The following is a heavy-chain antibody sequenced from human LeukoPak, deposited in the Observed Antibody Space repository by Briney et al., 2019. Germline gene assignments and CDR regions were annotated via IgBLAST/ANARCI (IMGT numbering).Heavy chain of an antibody. D-gene: IGHD3-3*01. CDR1: GGSFSGYY. J-gene: IGHJ5*02. CDR2: INHSGST. Sequence: PSETLSLTCAVYGGSFSGYYWSWIRQPPGKGLEWIGEINHSGSTNYNPSLKSRVTISVDTSKNQFSLKLSSVTAADTAVYYCARRTDPLRLYYDFWSGYHPYNWFDPWGQGTLVTVSS. V-gene: IGHV4-34*01. CDR3: ARRTDPLRLYYDFWSGYHPYNWFDP.